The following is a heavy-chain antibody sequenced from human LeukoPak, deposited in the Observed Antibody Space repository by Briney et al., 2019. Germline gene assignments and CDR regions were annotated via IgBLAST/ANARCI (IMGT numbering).Heavy chain of an antibody. D-gene: IGHD5-24*01. Sequence: PGGSLRLSCAASGFTFDDYGMSWVRQAPGKGLEWVSGINWNGGSTGYADSVKGRFTISRDNAKNSLYLQMNSLRAEDTAVYYCARDSGRDGYNKLDYWGQGTLVTVSS. J-gene: IGHJ4*02. V-gene: IGHV3-20*04. CDR1: GFTFDDYG. CDR2: INWNGGST. CDR3: ARDSGRDGYNKLDY.